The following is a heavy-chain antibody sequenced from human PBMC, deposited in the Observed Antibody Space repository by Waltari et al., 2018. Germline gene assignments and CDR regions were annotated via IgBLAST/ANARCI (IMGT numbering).Heavy chain of an antibody. D-gene: IGHD2-8*02. CDR3: ARDRGLVADY. CDR2: MNRYGSST. V-gene: IGHV3-74*01. Sequence: EVQLVESGGGLVQPGGSLRLSCAASGFTFSSYWMHWVRQAPGKGRVWVSRMNRYGSSTSYADHVKGRFSISRDNARNTLYLQMNSLRAEDTAVYYCARDRGLVADYWGQGALVTISS. CDR1: GFTFSSYW. J-gene: IGHJ4*02.